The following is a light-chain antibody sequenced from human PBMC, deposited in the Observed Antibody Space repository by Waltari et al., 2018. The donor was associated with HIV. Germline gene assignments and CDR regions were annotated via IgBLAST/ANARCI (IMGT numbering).Light chain of an antibody. CDR1: SSDVGADHY. J-gene: IGLJ2*01. CDR3: ASHAGSKDV. V-gene: IGLV2-8*01. Sequence: QSALTQPPSASGSPGQSVTISCTGTSSDVGADHYVSWFQQHPGKAPKLMIYDVTKRPSGVPDRFSGSKSGNTASLTVSGLQAEDEADYYCASHAGSKDVFVGGTRLTVL. CDR2: DVT.